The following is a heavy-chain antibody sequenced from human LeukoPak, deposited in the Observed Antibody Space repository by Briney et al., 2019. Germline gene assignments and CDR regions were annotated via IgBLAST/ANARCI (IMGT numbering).Heavy chain of an antibody. CDR1: GFTFSNAW. J-gene: IGHJ4*02. CDR3: ARDPRGITALVDYFDY. D-gene: IGHD5-18*01. V-gene: IGHV3-11*01. Sequence: GGSLRLSCAASGFTFSNAWMSWIRQAPGKGLEWVSYISSSGSAIYYADSVKGRFTISRDNAKNSLYLQMSSLRVEDTAVYYCARDPRGITALVDYFDYWGQGTLVTVSS. CDR2: ISSSGSAI.